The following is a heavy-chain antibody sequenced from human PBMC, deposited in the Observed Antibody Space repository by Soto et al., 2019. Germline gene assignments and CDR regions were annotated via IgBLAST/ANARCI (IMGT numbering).Heavy chain of an antibody. CDR1: GYTFTSYY. CDR2: INPSGGST. J-gene: IGHJ6*02. Sequence: ASVKVSCKASGYTFTSYYMHWVRQAPGQGLEWMGIINPSGGSTSYAQKFQGRVTMTRDTSTSTVYMELSSLRSEDTAVYYCARDPLYKAAREDYYYGMHVWGQGTTVTVSS. D-gene: IGHD6-6*01. V-gene: IGHV1-46*01. CDR3: ARDPLYKAAREDYYYGMHV.